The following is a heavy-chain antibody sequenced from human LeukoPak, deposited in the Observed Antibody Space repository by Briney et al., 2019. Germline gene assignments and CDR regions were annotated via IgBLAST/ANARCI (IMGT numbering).Heavy chain of an antibody. CDR2: IYHSGST. CDR1: GYSISSGYY. Sequence: SETLSLTCTVSGYSISSGYYWGWIRQPPGKGLEWIGSIYHSGSTYYNPSLKSRITISVDTSKNQFSLKLSSVTAADTAVYYCARAQDWFDPWGQGTLVTVSS. J-gene: IGHJ5*02. CDR3: ARAQDWFDP. V-gene: IGHV4-38-2*02.